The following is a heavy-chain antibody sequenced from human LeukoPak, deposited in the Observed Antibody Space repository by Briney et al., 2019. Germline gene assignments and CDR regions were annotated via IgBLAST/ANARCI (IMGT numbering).Heavy chain of an antibody. CDR3: AHSLQWLRQYYFDY. CDR2: IYWDDDQ. J-gene: IGHJ4*02. CDR1: GFSLRTRGVG. V-gene: IGHV2-5*02. D-gene: IGHD5-12*01. Sequence: KESGPTLVKPTQTLTLTCTFSGFSLRTRGVGVGWIRQPPGKALEWLALIYWDDDQRYSPSLKSRLTITKDTSKNQVVLTMTNMDPVDTATYYCAHSLQWLRQYYFDYWGQGTLVTVSS.